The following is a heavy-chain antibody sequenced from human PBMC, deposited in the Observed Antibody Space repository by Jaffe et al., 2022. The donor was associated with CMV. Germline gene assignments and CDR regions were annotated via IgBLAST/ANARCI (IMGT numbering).Heavy chain of an antibody. CDR3: ARSPRVSPAASPRAHYYYYMDV. D-gene: IGHD2-2*01. Sequence: QVQLQQWGAGLLKPSETLSLTCAVYGGSFSGYYWSWIRQPPGKGLEWIGEINHSGSTNYNPSLKSRVTISVDTSKNQFSLKLSSVTAADTAVYYCARSPRVSPAASPRAHYYYYMDVWGKGTTVTVSS. CDR1: GGSFSGYY. V-gene: IGHV4-34*01. CDR2: INHSGST. J-gene: IGHJ6*03.